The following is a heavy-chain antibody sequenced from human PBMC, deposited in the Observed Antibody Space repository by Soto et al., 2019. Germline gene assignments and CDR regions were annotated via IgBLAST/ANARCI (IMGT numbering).Heavy chain of an antibody. Sequence: SETLSLTCAVSGCSISSGCYWGWIRQPPGKGLEWIGSIYHSGSTYYNPSLKSRVTISVDTSKNQFSLKLSSVTAADTAVYYCARDLSGTPIVVLTAGMEVWGHGATLTF. V-gene: IGHV4-38-2*02. D-gene: IGHD2-21*02. CDR2: IYHSGST. J-gene: IGHJ6*02. CDR1: GCSISSGCY. CDR3: ARDLSGTPIVVLTAGMEV.